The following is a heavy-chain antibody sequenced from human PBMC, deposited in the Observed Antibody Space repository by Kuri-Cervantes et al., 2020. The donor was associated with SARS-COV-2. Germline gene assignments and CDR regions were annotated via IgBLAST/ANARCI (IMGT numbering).Heavy chain of an antibody. CDR1: GGSISSYY. Sequence: SETLSLTCTVSGGSISSYYWSWIRQPPGKGLEWIGYIYYTGSTNYNPSLKSRVTISVDTSKNQFSLKLSSVTAADTAAYYCARLSIFGVVTSDYWGQGTLVTVSS. V-gene: IGHV4-59*08. CDR3: ARLSIFGVVTSDY. CDR2: IYYTGST. J-gene: IGHJ4*02. D-gene: IGHD3-3*01.